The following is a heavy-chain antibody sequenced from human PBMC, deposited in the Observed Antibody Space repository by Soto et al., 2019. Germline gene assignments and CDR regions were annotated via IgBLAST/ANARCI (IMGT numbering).Heavy chain of an antibody. CDR2: GYYGGSA. D-gene: IGHD6-19*01. Sequence: PSETLSLTCTVSGASITGRSYYWGWIRQPPGKGLEWIGTGYYGGSAYYNPSLKSRLSISVDTSNNQFSLKLTSVTAADTALYYCVRHAPYRSGWANRNDYWGHGTLVTVSS. V-gene: IGHV4-39*01. J-gene: IGHJ4*01. CDR1: GASITGRSYY. CDR3: VRHAPYRSGWANRNDY.